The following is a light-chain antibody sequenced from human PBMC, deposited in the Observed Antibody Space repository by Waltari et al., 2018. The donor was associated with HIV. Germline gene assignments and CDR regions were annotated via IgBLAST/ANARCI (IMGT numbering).Light chain of an antibody. V-gene: IGLV2-23*02. CDR1: SSDVGGYNY. CDR2: DVT. J-gene: IGLJ3*02. Sequence: QSALTQPASVSGSPGQSITISCTGTSSDVGGYNYVSWYQQHPGKAPKLMFYDVTKRPAGVSNRFAGTKSGNTASRTISGLQAEDEADYYCCSYAGSGTWVFGGGTKLTVL. CDR3: CSYAGSGTWV.